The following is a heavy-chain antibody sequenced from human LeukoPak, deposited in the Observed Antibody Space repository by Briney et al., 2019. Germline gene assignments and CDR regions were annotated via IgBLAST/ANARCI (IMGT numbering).Heavy chain of an antibody. D-gene: IGHD3-22*01. Sequence: ASVKVSCKASGYTFTGYYMHWVRQAPGQGLEWMGWIIPILGIANYAQKFQGRVTITADKSTSTAYMELSSLRSEDTAVYYCARPSNPTYDSRPPSLGIWGQGTMVTVSS. J-gene: IGHJ3*02. CDR3: ARPSNPTYDSRPPSLGI. CDR1: GYTFTGYY. V-gene: IGHV1-69*10. CDR2: IIPILGIA.